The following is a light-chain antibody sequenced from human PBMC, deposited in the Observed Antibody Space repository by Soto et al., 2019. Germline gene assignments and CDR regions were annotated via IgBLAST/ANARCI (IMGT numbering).Light chain of an antibody. CDR1: SSSIGTNY. CDR3: AAWDDSLSGYV. CDR2: RNN. V-gene: IGLV1-47*01. J-gene: IGLJ1*01. Sequence: QSALTQPPSASGTPGQGVTISCSGSSSSIGTNYVYWYQQLPGTAPKLLIYRNNQRPSGVPDRFSGSKSGTSASLAISGLRSEDEADYYCAAWDDSLSGYVFGTETKVTVL.